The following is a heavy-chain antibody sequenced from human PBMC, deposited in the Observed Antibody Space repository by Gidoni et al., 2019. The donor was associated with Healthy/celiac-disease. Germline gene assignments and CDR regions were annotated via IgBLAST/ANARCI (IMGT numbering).Heavy chain of an antibody. CDR2: ISGSGGST. V-gene: IGHV3-23*01. D-gene: IGHD2-2*01. CDR1: GFTFSSYA. CDR3: AKDHVVVVPRYYYGMDV. Sequence: EVQLLESGGGLVQPGGSLRLSCAASGFTFSSYAMSWVRQAPGKGLEWVSAISGSGGSTYYADSVKGRFTISRDNSKNTLYLQMNSLRAEDTAVYYCAKDHVVVVPRYYYGMDVWGQGTTVTVSS. J-gene: IGHJ6*02.